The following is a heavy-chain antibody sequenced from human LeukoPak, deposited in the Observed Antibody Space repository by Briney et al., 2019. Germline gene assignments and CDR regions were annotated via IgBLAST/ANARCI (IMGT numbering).Heavy chain of an antibody. Sequence: SEKVSFKASGGTISSYAISWVRKAPVQGLKRMGGIIPIFGTANYAQNFQGRVTITTDESTSTAYVEQSSMRSEDQAAYYLARECRITIFGVVTHPGYWYFDLWGRGTLVTVAS. CDR1: GGTISSYA. J-gene: IGHJ2*01. CDR3: ARECRITIFGVVTHPGYWYFDL. D-gene: IGHD3-3*01. CDR2: IIPIFGTA. V-gene: IGHV1-69*05.